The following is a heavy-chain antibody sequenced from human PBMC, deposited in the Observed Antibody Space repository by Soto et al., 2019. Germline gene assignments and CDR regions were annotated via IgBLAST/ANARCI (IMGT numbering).Heavy chain of an antibody. V-gene: IGHV3-23*01. CDR2: IGGGDDI. CDR3: AKDSSSYNGIYDAFDV. CDR1: GFTFSNYA. J-gene: IGHJ3*01. Sequence: VHLLESGGGLVQPGGSLRLSCEASGFTFSNYAMAWVRQTPGEGPDWVSTIGGGDDIFYAESVKGRFIISRGDSRSTVYLHMDNLRVEDTAIYFCAKDSSSYNGIYDAFDVWGQGTVVTVSS. D-gene: IGHD5-12*01.